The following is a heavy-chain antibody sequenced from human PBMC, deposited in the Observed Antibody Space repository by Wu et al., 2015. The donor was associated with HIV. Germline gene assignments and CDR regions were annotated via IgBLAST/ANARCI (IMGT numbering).Heavy chain of an antibody. Sequence: QVQLVQSGAEVKKPGASVKVSCKASGYTFTSYAMHWVRQAPGQRLEWMGWISTYNGNTNYAQKFQGRVTMTTDTSTSTAYMELRSLRSDDTAVYYCARPYSSNWYYFDYWGQGTLVTVSS. V-gene: IGHV1-3*04. CDR3: ARPYSSNWYYFDY. J-gene: IGHJ4*02. CDR1: GYTFTSYA. CDR2: ISTYNGNT. D-gene: IGHD6-13*01.